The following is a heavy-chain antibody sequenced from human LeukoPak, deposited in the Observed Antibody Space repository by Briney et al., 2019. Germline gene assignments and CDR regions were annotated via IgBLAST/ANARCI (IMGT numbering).Heavy chain of an antibody. D-gene: IGHD3-9*01. CDR3: TREEAYFDSLLAYYFDY. CDR1: GFTVSSNY. J-gene: IGHJ4*02. Sequence: PGGSLRLSCAASGFTVSSNYMSWVRQAPGKGLEWVSVIYSGGSTYYADSVKGRSTISRDDPKNTLYLQMNSLRAEDTAIYYCTREEAYFDSLLAYYFDYWGQGTLVTVSS. CDR2: IYSGGST. V-gene: IGHV3-53*01.